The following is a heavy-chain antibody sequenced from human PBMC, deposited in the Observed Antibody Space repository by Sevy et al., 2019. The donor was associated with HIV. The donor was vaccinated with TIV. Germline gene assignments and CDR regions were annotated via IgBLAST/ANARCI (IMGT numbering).Heavy chain of an antibody. Sequence: QLGGSLRLSCAASGFTFSSYAMHWVRQAPGKGLEWVAVISYDGSNKYYADSVKGRFTISRDNSKNTLYLQMNSLRAEDTAVYYCARNSGGPMIVVVITNFDYWGQGTLVTVSS. V-gene: IGHV3-30-3*01. CDR2: ISYDGSNK. D-gene: IGHD3-22*01. CDR3: ARNSGGPMIVVVITNFDY. J-gene: IGHJ4*02. CDR1: GFTFSSYA.